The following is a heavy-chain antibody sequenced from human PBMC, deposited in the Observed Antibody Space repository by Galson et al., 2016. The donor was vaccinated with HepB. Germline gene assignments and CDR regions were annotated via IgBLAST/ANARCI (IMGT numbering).Heavy chain of an antibody. CDR3: AREGSGSPKF. J-gene: IGHJ3*01. Sequence: QSGAEVKKLGGSLKISCKVSGYIFKNYWIVWVRQMPGRGLEWMGIIYLGDSDTRYSPSFQGQVTISADTSVSSAYLQWRSLNASDTAIYYCAREGSGSPKFWGQGTVVIVSS. CDR1: GYIFKNYW. CDR2: IYLGDSDT. D-gene: IGHD1-26*01. V-gene: IGHV5-51*01.